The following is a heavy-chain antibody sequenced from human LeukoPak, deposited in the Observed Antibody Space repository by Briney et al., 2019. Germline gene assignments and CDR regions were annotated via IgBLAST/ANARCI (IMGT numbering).Heavy chain of an antibody. J-gene: IGHJ4*02. CDR1: GFLFSNYL. D-gene: IGHD1-14*01. CDR2: IRQDGNEK. CDR3: AIDNRGTFEF. V-gene: IGHV3-7*03. Sequence: GGSLRLSCGASGFLFSNYLMSWLRQTLGKGLEWVANIRQDGNEKRYVDSVKGRFTISRDNAKNSLYVQMNSLRAEDTAVYYCAIDNRGTFEFWGQGTLVTVSS.